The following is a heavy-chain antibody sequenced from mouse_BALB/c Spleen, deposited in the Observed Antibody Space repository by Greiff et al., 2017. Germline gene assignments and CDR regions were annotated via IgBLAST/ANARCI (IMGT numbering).Heavy chain of an antibody. J-gene: IGHJ4*01. V-gene: IGHV5-12-2*01. Sequence: EVQGVESGGGLVQPGGSLKLSCAASGFTFSSYTMSWVRQTPEKRLEWVAYISNGGGSTYYPDTVKGRFTISRDNAKNTLYLQMSSLKSEDTAMYYCARRDYDYPMDYWGQGTSVTVSS. CDR1: GFTFSSYT. CDR2: ISNGGGST. D-gene: IGHD2-4*01. CDR3: ARRDYDYPMDY.